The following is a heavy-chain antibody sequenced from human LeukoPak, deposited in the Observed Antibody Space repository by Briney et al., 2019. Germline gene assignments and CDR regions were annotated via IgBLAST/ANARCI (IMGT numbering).Heavy chain of an antibody. CDR2: IVGGGGTT. CDR3: AKSRLSTGWAYNDY. J-gene: IGHJ4*02. Sequence: GGSLRLSCAASGFTFTNYAMSWVRQAPGKGLEWVSAIVGGGGTTFYADSVKGRFTISRDNAKNTVSLQMNFLRAGDTAVYYCAKSRLSTGWAYNDYWGQGTLVTVSS. CDR1: GFTFTNYA. D-gene: IGHD6-19*01. V-gene: IGHV3-23*01.